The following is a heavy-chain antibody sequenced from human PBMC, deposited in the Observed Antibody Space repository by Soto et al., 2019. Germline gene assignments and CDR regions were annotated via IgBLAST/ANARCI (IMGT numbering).Heavy chain of an antibody. CDR1: GGTFSSYA. J-gene: IGHJ6*02. CDR2: IIPIFGTA. V-gene: IGHV1-69*13. D-gene: IGHD6-6*01. CDR3: ARDPRARFAPDYYYGMDV. Sequence: GASVKVSCKASGGTFSSYAISWVRQAPGQGLEWMGGIIPIFGTANYAQKFQSRVTITADESTSTAYMELSSLRSEDTAVYYCARDPRARFAPDYYYGMDVWGQGPTVTVSS.